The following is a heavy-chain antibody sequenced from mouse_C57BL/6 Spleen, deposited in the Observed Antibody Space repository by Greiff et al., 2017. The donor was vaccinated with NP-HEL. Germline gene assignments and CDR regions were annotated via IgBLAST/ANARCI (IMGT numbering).Heavy chain of an antibody. CDR2: IYPRSVNT. CDR1: GYTFTSYG. V-gene: IGHV1-81*01. Sequence: VQLQQSGAELARPGASVKLSCKASGYTFTSYGISWVKQRTGQGLEWIGEIYPRSVNTYYNEKFKGKATLTADISSSTAYMELRSLTSEDSAVFFCARRPTRVAGDAVDYWGQGTSVTVSS. J-gene: IGHJ4*01. D-gene: IGHD2-9*01. CDR3: ARRPTRVAGDAVDY.